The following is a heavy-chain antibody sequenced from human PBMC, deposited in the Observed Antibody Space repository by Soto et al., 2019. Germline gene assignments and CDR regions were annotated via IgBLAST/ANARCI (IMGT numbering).Heavy chain of an antibody. CDR2: ISYDGSNK. J-gene: IGHJ4*02. CDR3: ASPPFGGVIGLFDY. CDR1: GFTFSSYA. D-gene: IGHD3-3*01. V-gene: IGHV3-30-3*01. Sequence: SGGSLRLSCAASGFTFSSYAMHWVRQAPGKGLEWVAVISYDGSNKYYADSVKGRFTISRDNSKNTLYLQMNSLRAEDTAVYYCASPPFGGVIGLFDYWGQGTLVTVSS.